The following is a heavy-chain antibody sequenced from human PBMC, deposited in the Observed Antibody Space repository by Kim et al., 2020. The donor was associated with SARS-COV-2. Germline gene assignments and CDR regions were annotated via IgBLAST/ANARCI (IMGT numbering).Heavy chain of an antibody. V-gene: IGHV1-18*01. D-gene: IGHD3-9*01. J-gene: IGHJ4*02. Sequence: AQKLQGRVTMTTDTSTSTAYLELRSLRSDDTAVYYCARGILTGYSPFDYWGQGTLVTVSS. CDR3: ARGILTGYSPFDY.